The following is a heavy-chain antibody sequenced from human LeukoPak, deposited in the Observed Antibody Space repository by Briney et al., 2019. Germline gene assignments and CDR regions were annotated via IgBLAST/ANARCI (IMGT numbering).Heavy chain of an antibody. CDR2: IYHSGST. D-gene: IGHD6-19*01. J-gene: IGHJ6*03. V-gene: IGHV4-38-2*02. CDR1: GYSISSGYY. CDR3: ATVYSSGWYQYYYYYMDV. Sequence: SETLSLTCTVSGYSISSGYYWGWIRQPPGKGLEWIGSIYHSGSTYYNPSLKSRVTISVDTSKNQFSPKLSSVTAADTAVYYCATVYSSGWYQYYYYYMDVWGKGTTVTVSS.